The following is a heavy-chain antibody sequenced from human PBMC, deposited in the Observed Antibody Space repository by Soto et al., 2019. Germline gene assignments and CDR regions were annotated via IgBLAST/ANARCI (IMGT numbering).Heavy chain of an antibody. D-gene: IGHD3-10*01. J-gene: IGHJ6*04. CDR3: ARGWFGPDV. V-gene: IGHV3-74*01. Sequence: EVQLVESGGGLVQPGGSLRLSCAASGFTLSGRSIHWVRQAPGKGLVWVSGIDNAGTDSTYADSVKGRFTSSRDNAKNMLYLQMHSLGVEDTAVYYCARGWFGPDVWGKGTTVTVSS. CDR2: IDNAGTDS. CDR1: GFTLSGRS.